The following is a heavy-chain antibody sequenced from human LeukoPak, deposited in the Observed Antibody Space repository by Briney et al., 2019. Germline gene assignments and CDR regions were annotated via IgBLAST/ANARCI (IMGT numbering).Heavy chain of an antibody. CDR1: GYTFTSYG. Sequence: GASVKVSCKASGYTFTSYGISWVRQAPGQGLEWMGWIGAYNGNTNYAQKLQGRVTMTTDTSTSTAYMELRSLRSDDTAVYYCARDRYTYSSSWPGYWGQGTLVTVSS. CDR3: ARDRYTYSSSWPGY. D-gene: IGHD6-13*01. J-gene: IGHJ4*02. V-gene: IGHV1-18*01. CDR2: IGAYNGNT.